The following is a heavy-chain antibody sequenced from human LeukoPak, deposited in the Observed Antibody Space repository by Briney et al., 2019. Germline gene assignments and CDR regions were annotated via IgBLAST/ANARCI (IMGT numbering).Heavy chain of an antibody. Sequence: GSLRLSCAASGFTFSSYEMNWVRQAPGKGLEWVSYISSSGSTIYYADSVKGRFTISRDNAKNSLYLQMNSLRAEDAAVYYCARDQNGDYVNYWGQGTLVTVSS. CDR2: ISSSGSTI. CDR3: ARDQNGDYVNY. J-gene: IGHJ4*02. CDR1: GFTFSSYE. D-gene: IGHD4-17*01. V-gene: IGHV3-48*03.